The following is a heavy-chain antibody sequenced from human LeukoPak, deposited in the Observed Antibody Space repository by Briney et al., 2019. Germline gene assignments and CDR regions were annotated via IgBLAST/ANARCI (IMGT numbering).Heavy chain of an antibody. CDR2: IKSETDGGTT. V-gene: IGHV3-15*01. CDR1: GFTFNTAW. Sequence: PGGSLTLSCAVSGFTFNTAWMSWVRQAPGKGVEYIGRIKSETDGGTTYYAAPLKGRFTISRDDSKNTLYLQMNSLKIEDTALYYCTKDLGLWGQGTLVTVSS. CDR3: TKDLGL. J-gene: IGHJ1*01.